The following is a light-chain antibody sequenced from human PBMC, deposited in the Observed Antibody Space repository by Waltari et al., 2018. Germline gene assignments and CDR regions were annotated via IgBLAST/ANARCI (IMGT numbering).Light chain of an antibody. CDR3: AAWDGGLKVRL. Sequence: QSMVTQPPSASGTPGQRVTISCSGSSSNIGSNYVFWYQQFPGTAPRLLIYRNDQRPSGVPGRFSGSKSGTSASLAINGLRSEDEADYYCAAWDGGLKVRLFGGGTKLTVL. CDR1: SSNIGSNY. V-gene: IGLV1-47*01. J-gene: IGLJ3*02. CDR2: RND.